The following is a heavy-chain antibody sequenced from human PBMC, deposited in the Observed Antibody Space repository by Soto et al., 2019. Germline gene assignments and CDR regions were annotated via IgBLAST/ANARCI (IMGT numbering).Heavy chain of an antibody. CDR1: GFSLSTSGVG. Sequence: SGPTLVKPTQTLTLTCTFSGFSLSTSGVGVGWIRQPPGKALEWLALIYWDDDKRYSPSLKSRLTITKDTSKNQVVLTMTNMDPVDTATYYCAHRRGPMPYNWFDPWGQGTLVTVSS. CDR2: IYWDDDK. V-gene: IGHV2-5*02. J-gene: IGHJ5*02. CDR3: AHRRGPMPYNWFDP. D-gene: IGHD2-2*01.